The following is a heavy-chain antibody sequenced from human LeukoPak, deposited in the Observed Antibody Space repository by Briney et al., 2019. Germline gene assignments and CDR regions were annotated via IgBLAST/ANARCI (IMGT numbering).Heavy chain of an antibody. CDR2: INSDGSGT. D-gene: IGHD2-2*01. Sequence: GGSLRRSCAASGFTFSSYGMHWVRQAPGKGLVWISRINSDGSGTNYADFVKGRFTISRDNAKNTVYLQINSLRDEDTAVYYCARICSSTDCLIPDWGQGTLVTVSS. CDR1: GFTFSSYG. V-gene: IGHV3-74*01. CDR3: ARICSSTDCLIPD. J-gene: IGHJ4*02.